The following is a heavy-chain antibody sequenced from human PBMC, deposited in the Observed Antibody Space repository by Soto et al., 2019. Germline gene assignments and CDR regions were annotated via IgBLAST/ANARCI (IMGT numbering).Heavy chain of an antibody. CDR2: ISGSGGST. Sequence: GVLRLSCAASGFTFSSYAMSWVRQAPGKGLEWVSAISGSGGSTYYADSVKGRFTISRDNSKNTLYLQMNSLRAEDTAVYYCAKDRAGGARLNWFDPWGQGTLVTVSS. J-gene: IGHJ5*02. CDR1: GFTFSSYA. D-gene: IGHD1-26*01. CDR3: AKDRAGGARLNWFDP. V-gene: IGHV3-23*01.